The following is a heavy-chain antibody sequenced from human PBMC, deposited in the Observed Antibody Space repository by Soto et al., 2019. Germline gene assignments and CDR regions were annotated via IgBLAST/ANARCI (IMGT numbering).Heavy chain of an antibody. CDR2: IYYSGST. V-gene: IGHV4-31*03. CDR3: ARNTAMEGGFDY. CDR1: GGSISSGGYY. D-gene: IGHD5-18*01. J-gene: IGHJ4*02. Sequence: SETLSLTCTVSGGSISSGGYYWSWIRQHPGKGLEWIGYIYYSGSTYYNPSLKSRVTISVDTSKNQFSLKLSSVTAADTAVYYCARNTAMEGGFDYWGQGTLVTVS.